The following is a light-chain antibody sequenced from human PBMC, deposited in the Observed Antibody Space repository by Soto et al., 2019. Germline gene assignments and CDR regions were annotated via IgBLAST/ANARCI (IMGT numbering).Light chain of an antibody. V-gene: IGLV2-11*01. CDR3: CSYAGSYTLL. CDR2: DVT. Sequence: LTQPRSVSGSPGQSVTISCTGTSSDVGGSNYVSWYQQHPGKTPKLMIYDVTKRPSGVPDRFSGSKSDNTASLTISGLQAEDEADYYCCSYAGSYTLLFGGGTKVTVL. J-gene: IGLJ2*01. CDR1: SSDVGGSNY.